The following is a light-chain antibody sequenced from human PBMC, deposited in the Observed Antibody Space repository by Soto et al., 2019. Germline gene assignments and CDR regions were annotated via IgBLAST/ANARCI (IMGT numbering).Light chain of an antibody. CDR1: QSISTW. CDR3: QQYNSLWT. CDR2: DAS. Sequence: DIQMTQSPSTLSASVGDRVTITCRASQSISTWLAWYQQKPGKVPKLLIYDASSLESGVPSRFSGSGSGTEFTLSISSLQPGHFATYHCQQYNSLWTFGQGTKVEIK. J-gene: IGKJ1*01. V-gene: IGKV1-5*01.